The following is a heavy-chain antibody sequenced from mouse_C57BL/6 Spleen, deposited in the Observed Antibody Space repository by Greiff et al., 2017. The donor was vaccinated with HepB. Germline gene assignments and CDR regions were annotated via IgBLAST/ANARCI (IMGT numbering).Heavy chain of an antibody. CDR3: ARHGDGSSWAWFAY. D-gene: IGHD1-1*01. CDR2: ISSGGSYT. CDR1: GFTFSSYG. V-gene: IGHV5-6*01. Sequence: EVQLVESGGDLVKPGGSLKLSCAASGFTFSSYGMSWVRQTPDKRLEWVATISSGGSYTYYPDSVKGRFTISRDNAKNTLYLQMSSLKSEDTAMYYGARHGDGSSWAWFAYWGQGTLVTVSA. J-gene: IGHJ3*01.